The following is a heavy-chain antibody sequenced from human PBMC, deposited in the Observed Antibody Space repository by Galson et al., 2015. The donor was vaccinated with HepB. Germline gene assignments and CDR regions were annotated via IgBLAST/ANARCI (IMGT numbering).Heavy chain of an antibody. CDR2: ISSSSSYT. J-gene: IGHJ4*02. D-gene: IGHD1-26*01. CDR1: GFTFSDYY. CDR3: AREGGATDLFDY. Sequence: SLRLSCAASGFTFSDYYMSWIRQAPGKGLEWVSYISSSSSYTNYAGSVKGRFIISRDNAKNSLYLQMNSLRAEDTAVYYCAREGGATDLFDYWGQGTLVTVSS. V-gene: IGHV3-11*05.